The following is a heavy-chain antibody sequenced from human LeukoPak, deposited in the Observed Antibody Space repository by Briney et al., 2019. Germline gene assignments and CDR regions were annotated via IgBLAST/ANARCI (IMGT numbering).Heavy chain of an antibody. Sequence: GGSLRLSCAASGFTFSSYEMNWVRQAPGKGLEWVSYISSSGSTIYYADSVKGRFTISRDNAKNTLYLQINSLRAEDTAVYYCTRGFWGWEVDYWGQGTLVTVSS. J-gene: IGHJ4*02. CDR1: GFTFSSYE. V-gene: IGHV3-48*03. CDR3: TRGFWGWEVDY. D-gene: IGHD3-16*01. CDR2: ISSSGSTI.